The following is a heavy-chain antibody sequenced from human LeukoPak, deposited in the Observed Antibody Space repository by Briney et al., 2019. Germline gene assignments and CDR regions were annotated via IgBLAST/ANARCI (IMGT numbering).Heavy chain of an antibody. CDR3: ARWLSYYDY. V-gene: IGHV3-23*01. J-gene: IGHJ4*02. CDR2: ISGSGDTI. D-gene: IGHD3-22*01. CDR1: GFSFSSYA. Sequence: GGSLRLSCAASGFSFSSYAMNWVRQAPGEGLVWASAISGSGDTIYYADSVKGRFTISRDNSKNTLYLQMNSLRAEDTALYYCARWLSYYDYWGQGTLVTVSS.